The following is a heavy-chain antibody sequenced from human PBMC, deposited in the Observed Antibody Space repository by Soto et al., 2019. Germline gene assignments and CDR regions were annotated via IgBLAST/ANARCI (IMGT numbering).Heavy chain of an antibody. CDR1: GGSISSYY. CDR2: IYYSGST. D-gene: IGHD2-2*01. J-gene: IGHJ6*03. CDR3: ARGGVPAAKYYYYYMDV. V-gene: IGHV4-59*01. Sequence: SETLSLTCTVSGGSISSYYWSWIRQPPGKGLEWIGYIYYSGSTNYNPSLKSRVTISVDTSKNQFSLKLSSVTAADTAVYYCARGGVPAAKYYYYYMDVWGKGTKVTVSS.